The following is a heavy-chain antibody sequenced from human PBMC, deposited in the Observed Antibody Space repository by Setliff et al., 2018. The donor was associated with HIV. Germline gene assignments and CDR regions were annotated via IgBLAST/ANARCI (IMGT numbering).Heavy chain of an antibody. V-gene: IGHV4-61*02. D-gene: IGHD3-10*01. Sequence: SETLSLTCTVSGGSISSGSYYWSWIRQPAGKGLEWIGRIYTSGSTNYNPSLKSRVTISVDTSKNQFSLKLSSVTAADTAVYYCARVRAPPYYYYGMDVWGRGTTVTVS. CDR3: ARVRAPPYYYYGMDV. CDR1: GGSISSGSYY. CDR2: IYTSGST. J-gene: IGHJ6*02.